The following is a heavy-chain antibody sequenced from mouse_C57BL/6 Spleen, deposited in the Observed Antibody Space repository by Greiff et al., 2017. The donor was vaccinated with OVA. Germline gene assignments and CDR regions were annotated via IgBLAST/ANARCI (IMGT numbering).Heavy chain of an antibody. V-gene: IGHV5-4*01. D-gene: IGHD1-1*02. CDR1: GSTFSSYA. CDR3: AREVAMDY. J-gene: IGHJ4*01. Sequence: EVLLLESGGGLVKPGASLKLSCAASGSTFSSYAMSWVRQTPEKRLEWVATISDGGSYTYYPDNVKGRFTISRDNAKNNLYLQMSHLKSEDTARYYCAREVAMDYWGQGTSVTVSS. CDR2: ISDGGSYT.